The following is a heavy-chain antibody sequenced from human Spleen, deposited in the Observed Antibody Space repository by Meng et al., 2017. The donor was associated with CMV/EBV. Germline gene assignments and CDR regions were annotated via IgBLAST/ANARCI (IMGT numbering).Heavy chain of an antibody. CDR2: MNPNSGNT. V-gene: IGHV1-8*03. Sequence: ASVKVSCKASGYTFTSYDINWVRQATGQGLEWMGWMNPNSGNTGYAQKFQGRVTITRNTSISTAYMELSSLRSDDTAVYYCARSSRHCSSTSCEPYYYYYGMDVWGQGTTVTVYS. J-gene: IGHJ6*02. CDR3: ARSSRHCSSTSCEPYYYYYGMDV. D-gene: IGHD2-2*01. CDR1: GYTFTSYD.